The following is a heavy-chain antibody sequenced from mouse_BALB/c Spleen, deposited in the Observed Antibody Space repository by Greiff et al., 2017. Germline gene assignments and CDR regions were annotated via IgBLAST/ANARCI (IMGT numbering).Heavy chain of an antibody. V-gene: IGHV14-1*02. CDR1: GFNIKDYY. D-gene: IGHD5-5*01. J-gene: IGHJ2*01. CDR3: GEGVYLYFDY. Sequence: EVQLQQSGAELVRPGALVKLSCKASGFNIKDYYMHWVKQRPEQGLEWIGWIDPENGNTISDPKFQGKASITAETSSNTAYLQLSSLTSEDTAVYYCGEGVYLYFDYWGQGTTLTVSS. CDR2: IDPENGNT.